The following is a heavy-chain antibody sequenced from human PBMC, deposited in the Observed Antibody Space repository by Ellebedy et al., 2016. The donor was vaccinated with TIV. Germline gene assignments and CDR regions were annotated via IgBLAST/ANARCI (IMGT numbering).Heavy chain of an antibody. J-gene: IGHJ5*02. D-gene: IGHD4-17*01. CDR3: ARRASYGDYAVQVNPWFDP. CDR1: GFNFRSYW. CDR2: IRQEGDEI. Sequence: GESLKISCAASGFNFRSYWMTWVRQAPGKGLEWVAKIRQEGDEIYYVESVKGRFTISRDNAKNLLFLQMNSLRVEDTAVYYGARRASYGDYAVQVNPWFDPWGQGTLVTVSS. V-gene: IGHV3-7*01.